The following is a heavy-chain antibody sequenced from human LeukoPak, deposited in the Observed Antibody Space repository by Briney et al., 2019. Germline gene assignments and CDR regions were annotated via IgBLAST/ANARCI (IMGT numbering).Heavy chain of an antibody. CDR2: IYYSGST. J-gene: IGHJ4*02. D-gene: IGHD6-13*01. Sequence: SEILSLTCTVSGGSISSSSYYWGWIRQPPGKGLEWIGSIYYSGSTYYNPSLKSRVTISVDTSKNQFSLKLSSVTAADTAVYYCARATYSSRTVNYWGQGTLVTVSS. V-gene: IGHV4-39*07. CDR1: GGSISSSSYY. CDR3: ARATYSSRTVNY.